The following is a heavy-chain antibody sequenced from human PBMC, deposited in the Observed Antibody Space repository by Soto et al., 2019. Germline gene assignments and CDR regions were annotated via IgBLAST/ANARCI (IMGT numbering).Heavy chain of an antibody. CDR3: ARGDGDYYDGNGYLGRH. D-gene: IGHD3-22*01. J-gene: IGHJ4*02. CDR1: GFTFSSYW. CDR2: IKSDGSGT. Sequence: EVQLVESGGGLVQPGGSLTLSCAASGFTFSSYWMHWVRQAPGKGLVWVSRIKSDGSGTSYADSVKGRLTISRDNARNTLYLQMNRLRAEDSAVYFCARGDGDYYDGNGYLGRHWGQGPLVTVSS. V-gene: IGHV3-74*01.